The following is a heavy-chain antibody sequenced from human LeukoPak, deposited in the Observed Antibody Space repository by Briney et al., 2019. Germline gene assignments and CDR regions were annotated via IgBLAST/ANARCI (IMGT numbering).Heavy chain of an antibody. J-gene: IGHJ4*02. V-gene: IGHV3-23*01. Sequence: HPGGSLRLSCGASGFTISYYAMSWVRQAPGKGLEWVSTISSSGDSTYYADSVKGRFTISRDNSKNTLYLQMNSLRAEDTAVYYCAKDLPGRMIVVVILDYWGQGTLVTVSS. CDR2: ISSSGDST. CDR1: GFTISYYA. CDR3: AKDLPGRMIVVVILDY. D-gene: IGHD3-22*01.